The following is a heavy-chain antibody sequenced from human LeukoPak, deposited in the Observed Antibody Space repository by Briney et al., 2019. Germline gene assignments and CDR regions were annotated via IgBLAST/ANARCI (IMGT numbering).Heavy chain of an antibody. CDR3: AAGRAYDFWSGYQPNFQH. CDR2: IVVGSGNT. V-gene: IGHV1-58*01. D-gene: IGHD3-3*01. J-gene: IGHJ1*01. CDR1: GFTFTSSA. Sequence: GASVKVSCKASGFTFTSSAVQWVRQARGQRLEWIEWIVVGSGNTNYAQKFQEGVTITRDMSTSTAYMELSSLRSEDTAVYYCAAGRAYDFWSGYQPNFQHWGQGTLVTVSS.